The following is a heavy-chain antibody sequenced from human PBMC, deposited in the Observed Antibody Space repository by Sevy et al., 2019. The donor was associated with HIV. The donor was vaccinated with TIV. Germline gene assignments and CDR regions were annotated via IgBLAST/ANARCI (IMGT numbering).Heavy chain of an antibody. CDR3: AREGCTKPHDY. CDR1: GFTFNIYS. V-gene: IGHV3-23*01. D-gene: IGHD2-8*01. CDR2: LSFDCGNI. J-gene: IGHJ4*02. Sequence: GGSLRLSCAASGFTFNIYSMSWVRQTPGKGLEWVATLSFDCGNINHADSVKGRFSMSRDDSKNAVYLQMNKLGVEDTAIYYCAREGCTKPHDYWGQGTLVTVSS.